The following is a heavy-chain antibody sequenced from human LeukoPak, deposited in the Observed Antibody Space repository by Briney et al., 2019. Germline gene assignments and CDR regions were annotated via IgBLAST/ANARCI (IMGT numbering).Heavy chain of an antibody. V-gene: IGHV4-31*03. D-gene: IGHD4-23*01. J-gene: IGHJ4*02. CDR1: GGSISSGGYY. CDR2: IYYSGST. Sequence: SQTLSLTCTVSGGSISSGGYYWSWIRQHPGKGLEWIGYIYYSGSTYYNPSLKSRVTISVDTSKNQFSLKLSSVTAADTAVYYCARGRTTVVRKAFDYWGQGTLVTVSS. CDR3: ARGRTTVVRKAFDY.